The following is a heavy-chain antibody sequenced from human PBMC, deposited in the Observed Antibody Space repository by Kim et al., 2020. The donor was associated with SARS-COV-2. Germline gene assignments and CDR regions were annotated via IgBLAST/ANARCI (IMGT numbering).Heavy chain of an antibody. Sequence: YAEAVKGRITISRDNSKNTLYLQRNSRRAEATAVYYCAKDEAAGTNEADYWGEGPLVTVSS. CDR3: AKDEAAGTNEADY. D-gene: IGHD6-13*01. J-gene: IGHJ4*02. V-gene: IGHV3-30-3*02.